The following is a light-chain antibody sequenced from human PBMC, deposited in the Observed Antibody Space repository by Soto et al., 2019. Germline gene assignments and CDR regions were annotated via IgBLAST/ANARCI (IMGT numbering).Light chain of an antibody. CDR1: QSVSSSY. CDR3: QQYGSSPFT. CDR2: GAA. Sequence: EIVLTQSPGPLSLSPGERATLSCRASQSVSSSYLAWYQQKTGQAPRLLIYGAASRATGIPDRFSGSGSGTDFTLTISSLEPEDFEVDYCQQYGSSPFTFGPGTKVDIK. V-gene: IGKV3-20*01. J-gene: IGKJ3*01.